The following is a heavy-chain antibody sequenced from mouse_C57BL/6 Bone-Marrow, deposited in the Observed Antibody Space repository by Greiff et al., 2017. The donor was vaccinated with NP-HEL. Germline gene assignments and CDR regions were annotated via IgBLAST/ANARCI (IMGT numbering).Heavy chain of an antibody. CDR1: GFNIKDYY. CDR3: AREDYGNLWFAY. D-gene: IGHD2-1*01. CDR2: IDPEDGET. J-gene: IGHJ3*01. Sequence: EVQLQESGAELVKPGASVKLSCTASGFNIKDYYMHWVKQRTEQGLEWIGRIDPEDGETKYAPKFQGKATITADTSSNTAYLQLSSLTSADTSVHYCAREDYGNLWFAYWGQGTLVTVSA. V-gene: IGHV14-2*01.